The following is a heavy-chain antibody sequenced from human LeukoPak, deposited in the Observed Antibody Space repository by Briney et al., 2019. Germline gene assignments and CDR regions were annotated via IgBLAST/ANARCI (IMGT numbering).Heavy chain of an antibody. CDR3: ARDSIVGATGDYYYGMDV. J-gene: IGHJ6*02. Sequence: SETLSLTCAVYGGSFSGYYWSWIRQPPGKGLEWIGEINHSGSTNYNPSLKGRVTISVDTSKNQFSLKLSSVTAADTAVYYCARDSIVGATGDYYYGMDVWGQGTTVTVSS. V-gene: IGHV4-34*01. CDR2: INHSGST. D-gene: IGHD1-26*01. CDR1: GGSFSGYY.